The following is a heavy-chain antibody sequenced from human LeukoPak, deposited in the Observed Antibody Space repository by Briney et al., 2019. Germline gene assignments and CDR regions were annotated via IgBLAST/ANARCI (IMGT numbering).Heavy chain of an antibody. D-gene: IGHD5-24*01. V-gene: IGHV1-46*01. CDR3: ARDFGEMATAYYFDY. CDR2: INPSGGST. J-gene: IGHJ4*02. Sequence: ASVKVSCKASGYTFTSYYMHWVRQAPGQGLEWMGIINPSGGSTSYAQKFQGRVTMTRDTSTSTVYMELSSLRSEDTAVYYCARDFGEMATAYYFDYWGQGTLVTVSS. CDR1: GYTFTSYY.